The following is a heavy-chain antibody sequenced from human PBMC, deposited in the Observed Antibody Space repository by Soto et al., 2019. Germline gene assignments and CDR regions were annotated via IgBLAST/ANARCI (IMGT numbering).Heavy chain of an antibody. CDR3: AKAPPLINTYYDILTGPFDY. Sequence: PGGSLRLSCAASGLTFDDYAMHWVRQAPRKGLEWVSGISWNSGSIGYADSVKGRFTISRDNAKNSLYLQMNSLRAEDTALYYCAKAPPLINTYYDILTGPFDYWGQGTLVTSPQ. V-gene: IGHV3-9*01. CDR1: GLTFDDYA. D-gene: IGHD3-9*01. J-gene: IGHJ4*02. CDR2: ISWNSGSI.